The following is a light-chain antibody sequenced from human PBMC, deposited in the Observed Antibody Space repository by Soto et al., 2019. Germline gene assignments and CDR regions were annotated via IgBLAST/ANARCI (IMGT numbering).Light chain of an antibody. V-gene: IGLV4-60*02. Sequence: QSVLTQSSSASASLGSSVKLTCILSSGHSTYIIAWHQQQPEKAPRFLMTLDRSGSYNRGSGVPDRFSGSSSGAARYLTISNLQFEDEGDYYCETWYSNTHKVFGGGTKLTVL. CDR2: LDRSGSY. CDR1: SGHSTYI. J-gene: IGLJ3*02. CDR3: ETWYSNTHKV.